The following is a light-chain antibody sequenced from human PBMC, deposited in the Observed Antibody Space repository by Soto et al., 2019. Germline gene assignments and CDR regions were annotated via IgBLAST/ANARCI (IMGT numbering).Light chain of an antibody. J-gene: IGKJ2*01. Sequence: EIVMTQSPATLSVSPGERATLSCRASESVSNYLAWYQQRPGQAPRVLVYGASTRATGIPARFSGSGSGTEFTLTISSLQSEDFAVYYCLQYNNWPPMYTFGQGTKLEIK. CDR3: LQYNNWPPMYT. V-gene: IGKV3-15*01. CDR1: ESVSNY. CDR2: GAS.